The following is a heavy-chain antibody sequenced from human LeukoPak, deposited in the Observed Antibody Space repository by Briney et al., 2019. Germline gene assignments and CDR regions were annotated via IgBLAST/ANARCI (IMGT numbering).Heavy chain of an antibody. CDR1: GFTFSSYS. V-gene: IGHV3-21*01. D-gene: IGHD2-21*02. CDR2: ISSSSSYI. J-gene: IGHJ6*03. Sequence: GGSLRLSCAASGFTFSSYSMNWVRQAPGKGLEWVSSISSSSSYIYYADSVKGRFTISRDNAKNSLYLQMNSLRAEDTAVYYCARVSVTAIHYYYYMDVWGKGTTVTISS. CDR3: ARVSVTAIHYYYYMDV.